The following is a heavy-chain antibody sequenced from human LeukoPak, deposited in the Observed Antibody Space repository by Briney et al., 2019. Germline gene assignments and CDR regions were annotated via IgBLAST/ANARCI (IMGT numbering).Heavy chain of an antibody. D-gene: IGHD6-13*01. CDR3: ASTYSSSWYLPYYYYGMDV. J-gene: IGHJ6*02. CDR1: GYTFTSYG. CDR2: ISAYNGNT. V-gene: IGHV1-18*01. Sequence: RASVKVSCKASGYTFTSYGISWLRQAPGQGLEWMGWISAYNGNTNYAQKLQGRVTMTTDTSTSTAYMELRSLRSDDTAVYYCASTYSSSWYLPYYYYGMDVWGQGTTVTVSS.